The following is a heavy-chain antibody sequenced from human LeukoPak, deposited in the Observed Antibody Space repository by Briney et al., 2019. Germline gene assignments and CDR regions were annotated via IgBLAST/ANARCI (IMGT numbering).Heavy chain of an antibody. V-gene: IGHV3-23*01. CDR3: AKDLYSSTSGFDC. Sequence: GGSLRLSCAASGFTFSNYPMSWVRQAPGKGLEWVSVITSSGDRTSYADSVKGRFTVSRDNSKNMLYLEMNSLRAEDTAVYYCAKDLYSSTSGFDCWGQGTLVTVSS. CDR1: GFTFSNYP. J-gene: IGHJ4*02. D-gene: IGHD6-13*01. CDR2: ITSSGDRT.